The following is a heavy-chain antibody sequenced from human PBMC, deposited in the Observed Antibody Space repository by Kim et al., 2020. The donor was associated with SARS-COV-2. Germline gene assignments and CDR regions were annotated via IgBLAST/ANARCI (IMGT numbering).Heavy chain of an antibody. D-gene: IGHD3-3*01. J-gene: IGHJ6*02. CDR2: ISGYNGYT. V-gene: IGHV1-18*04. CDR1: GYTFTSYG. CDR3: AKEQGGDFWSGVGWASSYFPMDV. Sequence: ASVKVSCKASGYTFTSYGISWVRQAPGQGLEWMGWISGYNGYTKYAEKFQGRVTLTMETTTSTVYMEMRSLRSDDTAVYYCAKEQGGDFWSGVGWASSYFPMDVWGQGTTVTVSS.